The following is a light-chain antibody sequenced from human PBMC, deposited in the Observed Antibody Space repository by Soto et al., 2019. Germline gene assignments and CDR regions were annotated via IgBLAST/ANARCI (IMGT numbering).Light chain of an antibody. CDR1: SGHSNYA. CDR2: VNSDGSH. CDR3: QTWGAGWV. J-gene: IGLJ3*02. V-gene: IGLV4-69*01. Sequence: QAVVTQSPSASASLGASVKLTCTLSSGHSNYAIAWHQQQPEKGPRYLMSVNSDGSHTKGDGIPDRFSGSSSGAERYLTISSLQSEDEADYYCQTWGAGWVFGGGTKVTVL.